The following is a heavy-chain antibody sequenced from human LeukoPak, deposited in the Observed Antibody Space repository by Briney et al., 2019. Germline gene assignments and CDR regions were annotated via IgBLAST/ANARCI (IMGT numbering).Heavy chain of an antibody. J-gene: IGHJ4*02. V-gene: IGHV3-53*01. D-gene: IGHD6-19*01. Sequence: PGGSLRLSCAASGFTVNSNYMSWVRQAPGKGLEWVSVIHSDGTTYYADSVKGRFAISRDNSKRTLYLQMNSLRAEDTAVYYCAREFSAGIGFDYWGQGTLVTVSS. CDR2: IHSDGTT. CDR3: AREFSAGIGFDY. CDR1: GFTVNSNY.